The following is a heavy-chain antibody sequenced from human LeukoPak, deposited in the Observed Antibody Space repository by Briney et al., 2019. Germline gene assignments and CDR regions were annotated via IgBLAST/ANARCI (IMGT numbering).Heavy chain of an antibody. D-gene: IGHD2-2*01. V-gene: IGHV1-2*02. CDR1: GYTFTGYY. CDR3: ARGGWGLGYCSSSSCLDWFDP. CDR2: INPNSGGT. Sequence: ASVKVSCKASGYTFTGYYMHWVRQAPGQGLEWMGWINPNSGGTNYAQKFQGRVTMTRDTSISTAYMELSRLRSDDTAVYYCARGGWGLGYCSSSSCLDWFDPWGQGTLVTVSS. J-gene: IGHJ5*02.